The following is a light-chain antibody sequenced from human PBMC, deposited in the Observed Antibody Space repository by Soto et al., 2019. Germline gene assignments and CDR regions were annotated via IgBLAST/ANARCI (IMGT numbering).Light chain of an antibody. V-gene: IGKV3-20*01. CDR2: AAS. CDR3: QQYGTLIT. Sequence: EIVLTQSPGTLSLSPGERATLSCRASQSLGNTYLAWYQRKPGHAPRLLIYAASSRATDIPDRFSGSGAGTDFTLTISRLEPEDSAVYYCQQYGTLITFGQGTRLEIK. CDR1: QSLGNTY. J-gene: IGKJ5*01.